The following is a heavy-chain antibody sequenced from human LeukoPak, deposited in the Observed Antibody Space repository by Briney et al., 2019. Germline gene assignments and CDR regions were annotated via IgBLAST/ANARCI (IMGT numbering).Heavy chain of an antibody. CDR1: GFIPSSYA. Sequence: QPGGSLRLSCAASGFIPSSYAIHWVRQAPGKGLEWVAVISHDGNNKYYADSVKGRFTISRDNSKNTLYLQINSLRPEDTAVYYCARDPQLSYSGYEIDYWGQGTLVTVSS. J-gene: IGHJ4*02. CDR3: ARDPQLSYSGYEIDY. CDR2: ISHDGNNK. V-gene: IGHV3-30*04. D-gene: IGHD5-12*01.